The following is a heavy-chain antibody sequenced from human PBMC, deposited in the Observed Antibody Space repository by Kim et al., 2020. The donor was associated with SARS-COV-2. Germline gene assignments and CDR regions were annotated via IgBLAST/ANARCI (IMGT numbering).Heavy chain of an antibody. V-gene: IGHV7-4-1*02. CDR2: INTNTGNP. CDR1: GYTFTSYA. J-gene: IGHJ5*02. CDR3: ARNSIAAAEFRRTKNWFDP. Sequence: ASVKVSCKASGYTFTSYAMNWVRQAPGQGLEWMGWINTNTGNPTYAQGFTGRFVFSLDTSVSTAYLQISSLKAEDTAVYYCARNSIAAAEFRRTKNWFDPWGQGTLVTVSS. D-gene: IGHD6-13*01.